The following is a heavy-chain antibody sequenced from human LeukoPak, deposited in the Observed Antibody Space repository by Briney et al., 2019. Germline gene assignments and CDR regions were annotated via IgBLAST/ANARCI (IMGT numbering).Heavy chain of an antibody. Sequence: PSETLSLTCTVSGGSISSYYWSWIRQPAGKGLEWIGRINTSGTTNYNPSLKSRVTTSVDTSKNHFSLKLSSVTAADTAVYYCARDVYYYDSSGYYSYYFDYWGQGTLVTVSS. CDR1: GGSISSYY. CDR3: ARDVYYYDSSGYYSYYFDY. J-gene: IGHJ4*02. D-gene: IGHD3-22*01. CDR2: INTSGTT. V-gene: IGHV4-4*07.